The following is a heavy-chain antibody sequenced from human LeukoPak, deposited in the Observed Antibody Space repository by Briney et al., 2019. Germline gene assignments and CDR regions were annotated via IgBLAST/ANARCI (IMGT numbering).Heavy chain of an antibody. CDR3: ASISQKYSSGWYTPDPFDY. Sequence: GRSLRLSCAASGFTFSSYAMHWVRQAPGKGLEWVAVISYDGSNKYYADSVKGRFTISRDNSKNTLYLQMNSLRAEDTAVYYCASISQKYSSGWYTPDPFDYWGQGTLVTVSS. CDR1: GFTFSSYA. V-gene: IGHV3-30*04. CDR2: ISYDGSNK. J-gene: IGHJ4*02. D-gene: IGHD6-19*01.